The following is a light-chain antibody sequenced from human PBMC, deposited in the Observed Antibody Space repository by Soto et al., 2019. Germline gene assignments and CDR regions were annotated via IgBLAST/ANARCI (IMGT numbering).Light chain of an antibody. Sequence: DIQMTQSPSTVSAYVGDSVTITCRASQNINNYLNWYQQKPGRAPKLLIYDASNLEAGVPSRFRGSGSGTDFTFTISRLQPEDIATYYCQQYENLPTFGQGTRLEIK. J-gene: IGKJ5*01. CDR2: DAS. CDR3: QQYENLPT. CDR1: QNINNY. V-gene: IGKV1-33*01.